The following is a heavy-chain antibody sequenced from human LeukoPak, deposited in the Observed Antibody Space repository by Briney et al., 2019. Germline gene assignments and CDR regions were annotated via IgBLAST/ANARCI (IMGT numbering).Heavy chain of an antibody. V-gene: IGHV1-2*02. D-gene: IGHD3-16*01. Sequence: ASVKVSCKASGYTFTDYYMHWVRQAPGQGLEWMGWISPNSGGTNYAQKFQSRVTMTRDTSISTAYMELSRLRSDDTAVYYCARDYVGDNWFDPWGQGTLVTVSS. CDR3: ARDYVGDNWFDP. CDR1: GYTFTDYY. CDR2: ISPNSGGT. J-gene: IGHJ5*02.